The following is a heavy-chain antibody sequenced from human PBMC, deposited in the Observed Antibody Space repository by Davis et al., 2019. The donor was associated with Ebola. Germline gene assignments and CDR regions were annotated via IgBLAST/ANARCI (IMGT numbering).Heavy chain of an antibody. D-gene: IGHD2-2*01. Sequence: SGPTLVKPTQPLTLTCTFSGFSLSTSGVGVGWIRQPPGKALEWLALIYWDDDKRYSPSLKSRLTITKDTSKNQVVLTMTNMDPVDTGTYYSAHSSRYCSSTSCPSWFDPWGQGTLVTVSS. CDR3: AHSSRYCSSTSCPSWFDP. J-gene: IGHJ5*02. CDR1: GFSLSTSGVG. CDR2: IYWDDDK. V-gene: IGHV2-5*02.